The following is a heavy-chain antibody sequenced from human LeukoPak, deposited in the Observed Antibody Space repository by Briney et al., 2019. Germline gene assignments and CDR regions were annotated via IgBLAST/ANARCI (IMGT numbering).Heavy chain of an antibody. J-gene: IGHJ4*02. CDR3: ARGRSCSGSWYPFEAVYYFDY. CDR2: INHSGST. Sequence: SETLSLTCAVYGGSFSGYYWSWIRQPPGKGLEWIGEINHSGSTNYNPSLKSRVTISVDTSKNQFSLKLSSVTAADTAVYYCARGRSCSGSWYPFEAVYYFDYWGQGTLVTVSS. CDR1: GGSFSGYY. D-gene: IGHD6-13*01. V-gene: IGHV4-34*01.